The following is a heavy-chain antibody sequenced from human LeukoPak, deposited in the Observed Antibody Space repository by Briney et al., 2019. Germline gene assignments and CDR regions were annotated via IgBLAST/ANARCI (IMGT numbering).Heavy chain of an antibody. Sequence: GGSLRLSCAASGFTLSSYSMNWVRQAPGKGLEWVSFISSSSTYIYYADSVKGRFTISRDGAKNSLYLQMSSLRADDTAVYYCARDRVVSGRFGEVASWGQGTLVTVSS. D-gene: IGHD3-10*01. J-gene: IGHJ5*01. CDR2: ISSSSTYI. CDR3: ARDRVVSGRFGEVAS. CDR1: GFTLSSYS. V-gene: IGHV3-21*01.